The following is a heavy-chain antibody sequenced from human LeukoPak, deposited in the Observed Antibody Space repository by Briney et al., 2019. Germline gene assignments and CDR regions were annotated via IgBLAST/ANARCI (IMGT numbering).Heavy chain of an antibody. J-gene: IGHJ4*02. CDR2: IIPIFGTA. CDR3: ASRGRGSPTLLDFDY. CDR1: GGTFSSYA. Sequence: ASVNVSCKASGGTFSSYAISWVRQAPGQGLEWMGGIIPIFGTANYAQKFQGRVTITADESTSTAYMELSSLRSEDTAVYYCASRGRGSPTLLDFDYWGQGTLVTDSS. V-gene: IGHV1-69*13. D-gene: IGHD1-26*01.